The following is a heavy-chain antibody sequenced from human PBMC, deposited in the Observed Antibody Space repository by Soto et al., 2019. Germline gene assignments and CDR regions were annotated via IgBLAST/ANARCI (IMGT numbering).Heavy chain of an antibody. CDR3: ARGTIAAALYRD. J-gene: IGHJ4*02. V-gene: IGHV3-74*01. D-gene: IGHD6-13*01. Sequence: GGSLRLSCAVSGLTFSSKWMHWVRQAPGKGLVWVSLISGDGGNTNYADSVKGRFTISRDNANIMLYLQMNNLRAEDTAVYYCARGTIAAALYRDWGQGTLVTVSS. CDR2: ISGDGGNT. CDR1: GLTFSSKW.